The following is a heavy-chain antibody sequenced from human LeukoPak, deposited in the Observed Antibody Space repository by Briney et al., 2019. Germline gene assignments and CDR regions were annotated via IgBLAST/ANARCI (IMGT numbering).Heavy chain of an antibody. CDR3: AREGGGSGSDYSCAFDI. D-gene: IGHD3-10*01. Sequence: ASVKVSCKASGYTFTGYYMHWVRQAPGQGLEWMGWINPNNGGTNYAQKFQGRVPMTRDTSISTAYMEPSRLESDDTGVYYCAREGGGSGSDYSCAFDIWGQGTMVTVSS. J-gene: IGHJ3*02. V-gene: IGHV1-2*02. CDR2: INPNNGGT. CDR1: GYTFTGYY.